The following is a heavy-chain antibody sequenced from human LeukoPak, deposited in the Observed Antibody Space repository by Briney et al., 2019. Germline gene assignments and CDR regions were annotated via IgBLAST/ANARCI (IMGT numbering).Heavy chain of an antibody. J-gene: IGHJ4*02. CDR1: GFTFSSYS. CDR3: AKDTGRYSSGWYDY. V-gene: IGHV3-21*04. CDR2: ISSSSSYI. Sequence: GGSLRLSCAASGFTFSSYSMNWVRQAPGKGLEWVSSISSSSSYIYYADSVKGRFTISRDNAKNSLYLQMNSLRAEDTALYYCAKDTGRYSSGWYDYWGQGTLVTVSS. D-gene: IGHD6-19*01.